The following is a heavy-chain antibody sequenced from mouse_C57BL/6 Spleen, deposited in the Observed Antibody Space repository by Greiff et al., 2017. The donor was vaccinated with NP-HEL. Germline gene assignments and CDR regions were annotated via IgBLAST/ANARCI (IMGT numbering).Heavy chain of an antibody. CDR3: ARSTTVVARTYYYAMDY. Sequence: VQLQQSGAELAKPGASVKLSCKASGYTFTSYWMHWVKQRPGQGLEWIGYINPSSGYTKYNQKFKDKATLTADKSSSTAYMQLSSLTYEDSAVYYCARSTTVVARTYYYAMDYWGQGTSVTVSS. V-gene: IGHV1-7*01. J-gene: IGHJ4*01. CDR2: INPSSGYT. CDR1: GYTFTSYW. D-gene: IGHD1-1*01.